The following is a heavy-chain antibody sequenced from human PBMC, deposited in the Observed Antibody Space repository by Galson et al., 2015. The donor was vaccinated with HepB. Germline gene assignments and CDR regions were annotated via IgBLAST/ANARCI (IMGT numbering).Heavy chain of an antibody. CDR1: GYTFTTYG. CDR2: ISGYNGNT. Sequence: SVKVSCKASGYTFTTYGITWVRQAPGQGLEWMGWISGYNGNTNHAQKFQDRVTMTTDTSTNTAYMELWSLRSDDTAVYYCVRDNMGRIAAAVPNWFDPWGQGTLVTVSS. V-gene: IGHV1-18*04. J-gene: IGHJ5*02. CDR3: VRDNMGRIAAAVPNWFDP. D-gene: IGHD6-13*01.